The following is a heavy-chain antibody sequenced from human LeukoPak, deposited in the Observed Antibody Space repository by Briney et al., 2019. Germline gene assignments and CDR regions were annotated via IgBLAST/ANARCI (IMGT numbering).Heavy chain of an antibody. CDR1: GVSISSSNSY. Sequence: SETLSLTCTVSGVSISSSNSYWGWIRQPPGKGLEWIGSIYYSGNTYYNASLKSQVSISIDTSKNQFSLRLTSVTAADTAVYYCARVVALYYYDSSGYRPFDYWGQGTLVTVSS. J-gene: IGHJ4*02. CDR3: ARVVALYYYDSSGYRPFDY. D-gene: IGHD3-22*01. V-gene: IGHV4-39*01. CDR2: IYYSGNT.